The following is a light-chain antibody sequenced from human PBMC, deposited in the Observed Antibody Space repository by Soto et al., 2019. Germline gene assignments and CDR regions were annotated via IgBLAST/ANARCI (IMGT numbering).Light chain of an antibody. CDR2: AAS. V-gene: IGKV1-8*01. CDR1: QGISSY. CDR3: QQYYSYPPT. Sequence: AIRITQSPSSFSASKGARVTITCRASQGISSYLAWYQQKPGKAPKLLIYAASTLQSGVPSRFSGSGSGTDFTLTISCLQSEDFATYYCQQYYSYPPTFGQGTKVEIK. J-gene: IGKJ1*01.